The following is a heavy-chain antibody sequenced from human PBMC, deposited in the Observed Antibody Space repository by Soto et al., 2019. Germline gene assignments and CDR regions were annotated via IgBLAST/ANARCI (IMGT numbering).Heavy chain of an antibody. D-gene: IGHD5-18*01. J-gene: IGHJ3*01. V-gene: IGHV3-30*18. CDR3: VKGDLDTAVVNSPDAFDF. CDR2: ISYDGNNK. CDR1: GFIFSDFG. Sequence: QVNLVESGGGVVQPGRSLRLSCEASGFIFSDFGMHWVRQAPGKGLEWVAVISYDGNNKYYAQSVKGRFTISRDNSKNTLFLNMDSLRPEDTAVYHCVKGDLDTAVVNSPDAFDFWGPGTMVIVS.